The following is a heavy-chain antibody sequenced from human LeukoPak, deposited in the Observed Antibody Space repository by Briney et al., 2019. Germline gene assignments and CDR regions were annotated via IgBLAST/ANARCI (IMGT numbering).Heavy chain of an antibody. J-gene: IGHJ6*03. Sequence: PGGSLRLSCAASGFTFSNAWMSWVRQAPGKGLEWVGRIKSKTDGGTTDYAAPVKGRFTISRDDSKNTLYLQMNSLKTEDTAVYYCTTGQMTTVTPPPGLYYYYYMDVWGKGTTVTVSS. CDR2: IKSKTDGGTT. CDR1: GFTFSNAW. CDR3: TTGQMTTVTPPPGLYYYYYMDV. D-gene: IGHD4-11*01. V-gene: IGHV3-15*01.